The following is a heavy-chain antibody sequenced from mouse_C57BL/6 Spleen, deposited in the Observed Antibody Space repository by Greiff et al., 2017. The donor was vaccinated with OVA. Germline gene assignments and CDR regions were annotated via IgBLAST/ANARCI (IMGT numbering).Heavy chain of an antibody. J-gene: IGHJ1*03. D-gene: IGHD1-1*01. CDR1: GFTFSSYG. V-gene: IGHV5-6*02. Sequence: DVMLVESGGDLVKPGGSLKLSCAASGFTFSSYGMSWVRQTPDKRLEWVATISSGGSYTYYPDSVKGRFTISRDNAKHTLYLQMSSLKSEDTAMYYCARHPGDYGSPDWYFDVWGTGTTVTVSS. CDR3: ARHPGDYGSPDWYFDV. CDR2: ISSGGSYT.